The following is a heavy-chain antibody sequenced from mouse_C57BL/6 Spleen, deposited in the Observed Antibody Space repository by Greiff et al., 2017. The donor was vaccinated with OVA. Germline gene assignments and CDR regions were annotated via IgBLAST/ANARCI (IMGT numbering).Heavy chain of an antibody. D-gene: IGHD1-1*01. CDR3: AREGTVVASLYWYFDV. V-gene: IGHV2-9-1*01. CDR2: IWTGGGT. CDR1: GFSLTSYA. Sequence: VKLMESGPGLVAPSQSLSITCTVSGFSLTSYAISWVRQPPGKGLEWLGVIWTGGGTNYNSALKSRLSISKDNSKSQVFLKMNSLQPDDTARYYCAREGTVVASLYWYFDVCGTGTTVTVSS. J-gene: IGHJ1*03.